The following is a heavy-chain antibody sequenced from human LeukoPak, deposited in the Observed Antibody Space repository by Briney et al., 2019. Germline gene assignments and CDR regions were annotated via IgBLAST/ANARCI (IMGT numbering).Heavy chain of an antibody. V-gene: IGHV3-23*01. CDR3: AKPAQTDCGGDCFFDY. D-gene: IGHD2-21*02. J-gene: IGHJ4*02. CDR1: GFTFSSYA. CDR2: ISGTGGTT. Sequence: GGSLRLSCAASGFTFSSYAMNWVRQTPGKGLEWVAAISGTGGTTYYADSVKGRSTISRDNSKSTVALQMYSLRAEDTAVYYCAKPAQTDCGGDCFFDYWGQGTLVTVSS.